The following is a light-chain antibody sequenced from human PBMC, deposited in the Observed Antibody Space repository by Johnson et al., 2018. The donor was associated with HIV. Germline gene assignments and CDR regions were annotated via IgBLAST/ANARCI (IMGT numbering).Light chain of an antibody. J-gene: IGLJ1*01. Sequence: QSVLTQPPSVSAAPGQKVTISCSGSSSNIGRNYVSWYQQLPGTAPKLLIYENNKRPSGIPDRFSGSKSGTSAPLAITGLQTGDEADYYCGTWDGSLSKVFVTGTKVTVL. V-gene: IGLV1-51*02. CDR1: SSNIGRNY. CDR3: GTWDGSLSKV. CDR2: ENN.